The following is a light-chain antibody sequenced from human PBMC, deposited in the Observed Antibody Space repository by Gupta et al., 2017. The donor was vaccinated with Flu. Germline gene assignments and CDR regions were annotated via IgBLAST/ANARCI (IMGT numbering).Light chain of an antibody. CDR1: SYNIVFNS. CDR3: GTWDDSLSAMV. V-gene: IGLV1-51*02. J-gene: IGLJ2*01. Sequence: NVTFSCSASSYNIVFNSVSWYQQLPGAAPKLLIYENDRRPSGIPDRVTGSKSGTSATLGITGLQTGDEAHYYCGTWDDSLSAMVFGGGTKLAVL. CDR2: END.